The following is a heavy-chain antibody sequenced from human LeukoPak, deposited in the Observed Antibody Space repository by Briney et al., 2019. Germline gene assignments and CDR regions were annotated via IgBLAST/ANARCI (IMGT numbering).Heavy chain of an antibody. V-gene: IGHV1-3*01. CDR1: GGTFSSYA. J-gene: IGHJ5*02. CDR3: ARVLWFGHLYNWFDP. Sequence: ASVKVSCKASGGTFSSYAISWVRQAPGQGLEWMGWISGGGGTGIYSQNFQDRVTITWDTSATTAYMELNSLRSEDTAVYYCARVLWFGHLYNWFDPWGQGTLVTVSS. CDR2: ISGGGGTG. D-gene: IGHD3-10*01.